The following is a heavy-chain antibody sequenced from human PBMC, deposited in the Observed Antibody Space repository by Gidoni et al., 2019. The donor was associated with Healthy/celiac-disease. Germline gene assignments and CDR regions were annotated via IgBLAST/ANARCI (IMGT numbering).Heavy chain of an antibody. CDR3: ARDDIAVAGIPLPYNWFDP. D-gene: IGHD6-19*01. CDR1: GFTFSSYS. J-gene: IGHJ5*02. Sequence: EVQLVESGGGLVKPGGSLRLSCAASGFTFSSYSMNWVRQAPGKGLEWVSSISSSSSYIYYADSVKGRFTISRDNAKNSLYLQMNSLRAEDTAVYYCARDDIAVAGIPLPYNWFDPWGQGTLVTVSS. V-gene: IGHV3-21*01. CDR2: ISSSSSYI.